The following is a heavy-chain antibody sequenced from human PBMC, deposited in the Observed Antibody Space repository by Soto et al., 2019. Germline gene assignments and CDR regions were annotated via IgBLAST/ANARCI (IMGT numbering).Heavy chain of an antibody. J-gene: IGHJ1*01. CDR1: GFTFSSYA. D-gene: IGHD6-19*01. Sequence: GSLRLSCSASGFTFSSYAMHLVREAPGKGLEYASGISSNGGTTYYVDSVKGRFIISRDNSKNPLYLQMSSLRTDDTAVYYCVKDPGAVTGDEYFQHWGLGTLVTVSS. V-gene: IGHV3-64D*06. CDR3: VKDPGAVTGDEYFQH. CDR2: ISSNGGTT.